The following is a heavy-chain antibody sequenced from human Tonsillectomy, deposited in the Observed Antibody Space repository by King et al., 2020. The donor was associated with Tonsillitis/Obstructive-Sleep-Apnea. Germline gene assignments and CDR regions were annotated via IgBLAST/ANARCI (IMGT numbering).Heavy chain of an antibody. CDR3: ARVGGLSSSSASDAFDV. CDR2: INRGGST. V-gene: IGHV4-34*01. J-gene: IGHJ3*01. CDR1: GGSFSGYY. D-gene: IGHD6-6*01. Sequence: QLQQWGAGLLKPSETLSLTCAVYGGSFSGYYWTWIRQPPGKGLEWIGEINRGGSTNPNPSLKSRVTISVDTSKNQFSLKMRSVTAADTAVYYCARVGGLSSSSASDAFDVWGLGTMVTVSS.